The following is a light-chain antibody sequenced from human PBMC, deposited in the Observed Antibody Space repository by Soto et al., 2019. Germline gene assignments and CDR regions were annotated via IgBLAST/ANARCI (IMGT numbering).Light chain of an antibody. CDR3: QSYDSSLSAWV. Sequence: QPVLTQPPSVSGAPGQRVTISCAGGSSNIGAGFDVHWYQQLPQTAPKLLIYGNNNRPSGVPDRFSGSKSGTSASLAITGLQVEDEADYYCQSYDSSLSAWVFGGGTKLTVL. V-gene: IGLV1-40*01. CDR1: SSNIGAGFD. CDR2: GNN. J-gene: IGLJ3*02.